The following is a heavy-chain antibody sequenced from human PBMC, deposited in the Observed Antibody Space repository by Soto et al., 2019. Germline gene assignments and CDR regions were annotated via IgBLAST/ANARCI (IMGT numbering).Heavy chain of an antibody. V-gene: IGHV1-69*13. CDR3: ARGPITMVRGVIIEKDYYYYYYGMDV. CDR2: IIPIFGTA. CDR1: GGTFSSYA. J-gene: IGHJ6*02. Sequence: SVKVSCKASGGTFSSYAISWARQAPGQGLEWMGGIIPIFGTANYAQKFQGRVTITADESASTAYMELSSLRSEDTAVYYCARGPITMVRGVIIEKDYYYYYYGMDVWGQGTTVTVSS. D-gene: IGHD3-10*01.